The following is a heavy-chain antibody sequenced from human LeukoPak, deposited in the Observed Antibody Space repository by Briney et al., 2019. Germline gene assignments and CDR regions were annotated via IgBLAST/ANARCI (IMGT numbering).Heavy chain of an antibody. J-gene: IGHJ3*02. CDR1: GFTFSSYG. D-gene: IGHD1-1*01. CDR2: IRYDGSNK. CDR3: AKIGTTGTPDAFDI. Sequence: GGSLRLSCAASGFTFSSYGMHWVRQAPGKGLEWVAFIRYDGSNKYYADSVKGRFTISRDNSKNTLYLQMNSPRAEDTAVYYCAKIGTTGTPDAFDIWGQGTMVTVSS. V-gene: IGHV3-30*02.